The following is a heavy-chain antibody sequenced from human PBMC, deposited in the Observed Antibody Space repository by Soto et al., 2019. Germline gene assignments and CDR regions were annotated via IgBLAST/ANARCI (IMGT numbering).Heavy chain of an antibody. V-gene: IGHV3-23*01. D-gene: IGHD3-22*01. J-gene: IGHJ4*02. CDR3: AKGLRSPKERYYFDY. CDR2: ISGSGGST. CDR1: GFTFSSYA. Sequence: EVQLLESGGGLVQPGGSLRLSCAASGFTFSSYAMSWVRQAPGKGLEWVSAISGSGGSTYYADSVKGRFTISIVNSKNTLYLQMNSLRAEDTAVYYCAKGLRSPKERYYFDYWGQGTLVTVSS.